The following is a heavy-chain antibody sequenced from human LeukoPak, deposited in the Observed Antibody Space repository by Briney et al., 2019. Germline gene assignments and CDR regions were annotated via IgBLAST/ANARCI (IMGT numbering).Heavy chain of an antibody. V-gene: IGHV1-2*06. D-gene: IGHD3-22*01. Sequence: ASVKVSCKASGYTFTGYYMHWVRQAPGQGLEWMGRINPNSGGTNYAQKFQGRVTMTRDTSISTAYMELSRLRSDDTAVYYCARDTVGTRYYYEGAWFDPWGQGTLVTVSS. CDR3: ARDTVGTRYYYEGAWFDP. CDR1: GYTFTGYY. J-gene: IGHJ5*02. CDR2: INPNSGGT.